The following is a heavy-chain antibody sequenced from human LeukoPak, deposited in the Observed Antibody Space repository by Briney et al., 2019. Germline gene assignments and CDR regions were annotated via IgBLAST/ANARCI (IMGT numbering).Heavy chain of an antibody. CDR3: ARERGTTVTTLYYFDY. J-gene: IGHJ4*02. V-gene: IGHV3-66*01. CDR2: IYSGGST. Sequence: GGSLRLSCAASEFSVGSNYMTWVRQAPGKGLEWVSLIYSGGSTYYADSVKGRFTISRDNSKNTLYLQMNSLRAEDTAVYYCARERGTTVTTLYYFDYWGQGTLVTVSS. CDR1: EFSVGSNY. D-gene: IGHD4-17*01.